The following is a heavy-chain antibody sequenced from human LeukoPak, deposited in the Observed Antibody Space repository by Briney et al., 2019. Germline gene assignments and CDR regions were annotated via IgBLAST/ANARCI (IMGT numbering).Heavy chain of an antibody. V-gene: IGHV4-61*05. CDR2: INHSGST. Sequence: SETLSLTCTVSGGSISSSSYYWSWIRQPPGKGLEWIAEINHSGSTNYNPSLKSRVTISVDTSKKQFSLKLSSVTAADTAVYYCARLLGYCSSTSCYGNWFDPWGQGTLVTVSS. D-gene: IGHD2-2*01. CDR3: ARLLGYCSSTSCYGNWFDP. J-gene: IGHJ5*02. CDR1: GGSISSSSYY.